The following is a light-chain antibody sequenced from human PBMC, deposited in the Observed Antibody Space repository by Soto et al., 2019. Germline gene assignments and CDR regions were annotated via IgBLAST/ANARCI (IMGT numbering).Light chain of an antibody. J-gene: IGLJ1*01. CDR1: SGDVGGYKF. CDR2: EVS. Sequence: QSVLTQPASVSGSPGQSITIYCTGTSGDVGGYKFVSWYQQHPGKAPKLMIYEVSNRASGVRSRFSGSKSGTTPSLTSPGLEAEDEADYLSGSYTRNIYVFGNGTKVTVL. CDR3: GSYTRNIYV. V-gene: IGLV2-14*01.